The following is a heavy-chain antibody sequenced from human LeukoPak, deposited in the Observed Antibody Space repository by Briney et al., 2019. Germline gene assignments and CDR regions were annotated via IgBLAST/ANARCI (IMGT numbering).Heavy chain of an antibody. V-gene: IGHV3-15*01. D-gene: IGHD5-18*01. J-gene: IGHJ4*02. CDR2: IKSKTDGGTA. CDR1: GFTFNNAW. Sequence: GGSLRLSCAASGFTFNNAWMSWVRLAPGKGLEWVGRIKSKTDGGTADYAAPVKGRFTISRDDSKNMVFLHMNSLKIADTALYFCATEADTAMALPKNWGQATLVTVCS. CDR3: ATEADTAMALPKN.